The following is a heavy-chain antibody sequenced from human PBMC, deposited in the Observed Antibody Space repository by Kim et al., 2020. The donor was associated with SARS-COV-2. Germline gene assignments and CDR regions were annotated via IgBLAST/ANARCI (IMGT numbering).Heavy chain of an antibody. CDR3: ARGGGLRIVAVKRGFED. V-gene: IGHV4-34*01. CDR1: GGSFNYYY. J-gene: IGHJ4*02. CDR2: IKHNGNA. D-gene: IGHD3-22*01. Sequence: SETLSLTCAVYGGSFNYYYWNWIRQPPGKGPEWIGEIKHNGNANYNPSLKSRVTMSVDTSKNQFSLSLTSVTAADTAIYYCARGGGLRIVAVKRGFEDWGQRTLATGPS.